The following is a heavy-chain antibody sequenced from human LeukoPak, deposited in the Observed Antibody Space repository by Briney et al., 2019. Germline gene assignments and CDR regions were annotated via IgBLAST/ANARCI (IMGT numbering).Heavy chain of an antibody. V-gene: IGHV3-23*01. J-gene: IGHJ4*02. CDR2: ISPNGVIT. CDR1: GFTFSSHG. CDR3: AKDDAWLQYGN. Sequence: GGSLRLSCAASGFTFSSHGVNWVRQAPGKGLEWVSGISPNGVITYYADSVKGRFTIFRDNSKGTVYLQMNSLRPEDTAVYYCAKDDAWLQYGNWGRGTLVTVSS. D-gene: IGHD5-24*01.